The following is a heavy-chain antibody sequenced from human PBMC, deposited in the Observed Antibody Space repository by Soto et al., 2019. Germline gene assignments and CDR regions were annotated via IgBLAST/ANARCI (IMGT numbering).Heavy chain of an antibody. CDR2: ISSTTNYI. CDR1: GFTFTRYS. V-gene: IGHV3-21*06. Sequence: EVQLVESGGGLVKPGGSLRLSCAASGFTFTRYSMNWVRQAPGKGLEWVSSISSTTNYIYYGESMKGRFTSSRDNAKNSLYLEMNRLRAEDTAVYYCARESEDLTSNFDYWGQGTLVTVSS. J-gene: IGHJ4*02. CDR3: ARESEDLTSNFDY.